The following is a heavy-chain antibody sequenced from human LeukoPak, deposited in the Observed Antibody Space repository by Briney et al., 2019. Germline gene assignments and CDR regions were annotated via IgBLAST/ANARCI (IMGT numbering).Heavy chain of an antibody. J-gene: IGHJ4*02. V-gene: IGHV1-18*01. CDR1: GYTFTSYG. Sequence: ASVKVSCKASGYTFTSYGISWVRQAPGQGLEWMGWISAYNGNTNYAQKLQGRVTMTTDTSTSTAYMELRSLRSDDTAVYYCARGKYYYGSGSYFDYWGQGTLATVSS. D-gene: IGHD3-10*01. CDR2: ISAYNGNT. CDR3: ARGKYYYGSGSYFDY.